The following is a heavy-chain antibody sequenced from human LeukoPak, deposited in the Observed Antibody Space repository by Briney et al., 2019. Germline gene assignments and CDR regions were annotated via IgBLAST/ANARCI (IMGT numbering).Heavy chain of an antibody. Sequence: SETLSLTCTVSGGSISSYYWSWIRQPPGKGLEWIGYIYYSGSTNYNPSLKSRVTISVDTSKNQFSLKLSSVTAADTAVYYCARDFSPQTYYYDSSGYFPNDYWGQGTLVTVSS. CDR3: ARDFSPQTYYYDSSGYFPNDY. CDR2: IYYSGST. V-gene: IGHV4-59*01. D-gene: IGHD3-22*01. CDR1: GGSISSYY. J-gene: IGHJ4*02.